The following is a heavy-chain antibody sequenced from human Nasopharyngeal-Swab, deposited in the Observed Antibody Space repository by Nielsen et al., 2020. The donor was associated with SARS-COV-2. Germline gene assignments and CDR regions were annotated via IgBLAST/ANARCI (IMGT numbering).Heavy chain of an antibody. D-gene: IGHD3-22*01. CDR3: ARVGLHYYDSSGPFDY. J-gene: IGHJ4*02. CDR2: ISSSGSTI. Sequence: GESLKISCAASGFTFSSYEMNWVRQAPGKGLEWVSYISSSGSTIYYADSVKGRFTISRDNAKNSLYLQMNSLRAEDTAVYYCARVGLHYYDSSGPFDYWGQGTLVTDSS. CDR1: GFTFSSYE. V-gene: IGHV3-48*03.